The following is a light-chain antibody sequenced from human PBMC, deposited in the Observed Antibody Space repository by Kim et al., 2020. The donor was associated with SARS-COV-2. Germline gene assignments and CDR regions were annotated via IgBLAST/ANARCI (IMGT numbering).Light chain of an antibody. Sequence: PVTLACGLSSGSFATNYDPGCYQQPPGPPPRTLIYSTNSRSSGVPDRFSGSILGNKAALTIAGAQADDESDYYCVLYMGSGIWVFGGGTQLTVL. J-gene: IGLJ3*02. CDR1: SGSFATNYD. CDR2: STN. CDR3: VLYMGSGIWV. V-gene: IGLV8-61*01.